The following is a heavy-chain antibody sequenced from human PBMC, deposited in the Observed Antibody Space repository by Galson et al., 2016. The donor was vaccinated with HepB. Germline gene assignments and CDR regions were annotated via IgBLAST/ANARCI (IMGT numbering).Heavy chain of an antibody. CDR2: ISSSGTT. J-gene: IGHJ4*02. D-gene: IGHD1-1*01. V-gene: IGHV3-11*01. CDR1: GFIFSDYY. CDR3: ASRTGYFDY. Sequence: SLRLSCAASGFIFSDYYMSWIRQAPGMGLEWVSFISSSGTTYYADSVKGRFTVTRDNAKNPLFLQMNSLRAEDTAVYFCASRTGYFDYWGQGSLVTVSS.